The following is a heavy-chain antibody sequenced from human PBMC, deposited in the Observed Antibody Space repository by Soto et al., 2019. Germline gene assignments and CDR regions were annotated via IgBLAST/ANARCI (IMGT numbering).Heavy chain of an antibody. CDR1: GYSSTSYW. J-gene: IGHJ6*02. CDR3: ARRYSGWNYYGMDV. Sequence: GESLKISCKGSGYSSTSYWISWVRQMPGKGLEWMGRIDPSDSYTNYSPSFQGHVTISADKSISTAYLQWSSLKASDTAMYYCARRYSGWNYYGMDVWGQGTTVTVSS. D-gene: IGHD6-19*01. V-gene: IGHV5-10-1*01. CDR2: IDPSDSYT.